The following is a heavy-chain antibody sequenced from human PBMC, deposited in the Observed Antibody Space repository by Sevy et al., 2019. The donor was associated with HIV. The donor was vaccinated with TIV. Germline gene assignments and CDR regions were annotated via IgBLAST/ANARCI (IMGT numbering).Heavy chain of an antibody. CDR2: IIPIFGTA. CDR1: GGTFSSYA. CDR3: ARHNYYGSGSYSGWFDP. Sequence: ASVKVSCKASGGTFSSYAISWVRQAPGQGLEWMGGIIPIFGTANYAQKFQGRVTITADKSTSTAYMELSSPRSEDTAVYYCARHNYYGSGSYSGWFDPWGQGTLVTVSS. J-gene: IGHJ5*02. D-gene: IGHD3-10*01. V-gene: IGHV1-69*06.